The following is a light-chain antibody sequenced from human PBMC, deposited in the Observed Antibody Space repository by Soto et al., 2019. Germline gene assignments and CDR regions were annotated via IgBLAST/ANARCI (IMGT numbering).Light chain of an antibody. Sequence: DIHLTQSPSAMSASVGDRVTITGRASQGIGTLLTWFKQKPGRVPKRLIYGTSSLQNGVPTRFSGTGSGTEFTLTISSLQPEDFATYYCLQHAGYPFTFGGGTKVEIK. CDR2: GTS. J-gene: IGKJ4*01. V-gene: IGKV1-17*03. CDR1: QGIGTL. CDR3: LQHAGYPFT.